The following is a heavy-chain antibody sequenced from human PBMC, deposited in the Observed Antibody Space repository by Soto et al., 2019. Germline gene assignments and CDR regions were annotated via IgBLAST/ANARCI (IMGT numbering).Heavy chain of an antibody. CDR2: ISSSSSYI. V-gene: IGHV3-21*01. Sequence: PGGSLRLSCAASGFTFSSYSMNWVRQAPGKGLEWVSSISSSSSYIYYADSVKGRFTISRDNAKNSLYLQMNSLRAEDTAVYYCARDKARYCDWSHNWFDPWGQGTLVTVSS. CDR3: ARDKARYCDWSHNWFDP. J-gene: IGHJ5*02. D-gene: IGHD3-9*01. CDR1: GFTFSSYS.